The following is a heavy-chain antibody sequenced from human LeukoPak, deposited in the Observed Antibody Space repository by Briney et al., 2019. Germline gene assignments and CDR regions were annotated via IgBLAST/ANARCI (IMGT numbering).Heavy chain of an antibody. CDR3: AKWPEGAMNYFDY. J-gene: IGHJ4*02. CDR1: GFTFSSYA. Sequence: GGSLRLSCAASGFTFSSYAMTWAHQTPEKGLEWVSAISGSGDRTYYADSVKGRFTISRDNSKNTVYLQMNALRAEDTALYYCAKWPEGAMNYFDYWGQGILVTVSS. V-gene: IGHV3-23*01. D-gene: IGHD3-16*01. CDR2: ISGSGDRT.